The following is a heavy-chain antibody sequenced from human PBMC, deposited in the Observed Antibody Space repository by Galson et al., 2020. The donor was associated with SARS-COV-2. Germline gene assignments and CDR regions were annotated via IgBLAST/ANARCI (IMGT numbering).Heavy chain of an antibody. Sequence: GESLKISCAASGFTFSNAWMSWVRQAPGKGLEWVGRIKSKTDGGTTDYAAPVKGRFTISRDDSKNTLYLQMNSLKTEDTAVYYCTTDCSSTSCSNDYYYYDMDVWGKGTTVTFSS. J-gene: IGHJ6*03. V-gene: IGHV3-15*01. CDR2: IKSKTDGGTT. CDR3: TTDCSSTSCSNDYYYYDMDV. D-gene: IGHD2-2*01. CDR1: GFTFSNAW.